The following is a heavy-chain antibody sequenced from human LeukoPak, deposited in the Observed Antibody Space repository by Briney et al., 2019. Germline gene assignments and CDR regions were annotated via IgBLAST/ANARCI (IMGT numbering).Heavy chain of an antibody. J-gene: IGHJ3*02. CDR2: MNPNSGNT. D-gene: IGHD4-23*01. Sequence: ASVKVSCKASGYTFTSFDINWVRQATGQRLEWMGWMNPNSGNTGYAQKFQGRVTMTRNTSISTAYMELSSLRSEDTAVYYCARNLYGGNSVGAFDIWGQGTMVTVSS. CDR1: GYTFTSFD. V-gene: IGHV1-8*01. CDR3: ARNLYGGNSVGAFDI.